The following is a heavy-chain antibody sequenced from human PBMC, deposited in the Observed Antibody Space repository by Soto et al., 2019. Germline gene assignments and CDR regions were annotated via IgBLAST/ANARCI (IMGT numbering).Heavy chain of an antibody. V-gene: IGHV3-11*01. J-gene: IGHJ5*02. Sequence: PGGSLRLSCAASGFPFSDYYMSWIRQAPGKGLEWVSYISSSGSTIYYADSVKGRFTISRDNAKNSLYLRMNSLRAEDTAVYYCARKLLKLLWFGESTQFDPWGQGTLVTVSS. CDR3: ARKLLKLLWFGESTQFDP. CDR1: GFPFSDYY. CDR2: ISSSGSTI. D-gene: IGHD3-10*01.